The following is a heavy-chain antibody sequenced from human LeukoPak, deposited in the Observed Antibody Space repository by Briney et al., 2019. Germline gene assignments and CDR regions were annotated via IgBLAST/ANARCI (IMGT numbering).Heavy chain of an antibody. D-gene: IGHD1-1*01. CDR2: INPDSGGT. J-gene: IGHJ4*02. CDR1: GYTFTDFH. Sequence: ASVKVSCKTSGYTFTDFHIHWVRQAPGQGLEWMGWINPDSGGTNYAQKFLGRVTLTRDTSISTSYMGLSSLRFDDTALYYCARDSSWKPFDYWGQGSLVTVSS. CDR3: ARDSSWKPFDY. V-gene: IGHV1-2*02.